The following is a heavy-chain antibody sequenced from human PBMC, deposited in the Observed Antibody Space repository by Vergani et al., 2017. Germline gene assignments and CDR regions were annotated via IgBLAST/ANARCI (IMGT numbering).Heavy chain of an antibody. Sequence: EVQLVQSGAEVKKPGESLKISCKGSGYSFTSYWIGWVRQMPGKGLEWMGIIYLGDSDTRYSPSFQGQVTISADKSISTAYLQWSSLKASDTAMYYCARINTYDFWSGYYPYWYFDLWGRGTLVTVSS. CDR1: GYSFTSYW. V-gene: IGHV5-51*01. D-gene: IGHD3-3*01. J-gene: IGHJ2*01. CDR3: ARINTYDFWSGYYPYWYFDL. CDR2: IYLGDSDT.